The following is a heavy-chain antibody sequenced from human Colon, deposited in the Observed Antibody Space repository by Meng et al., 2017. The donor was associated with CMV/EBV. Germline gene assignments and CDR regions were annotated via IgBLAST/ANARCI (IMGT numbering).Heavy chain of an antibody. CDR2: ISISATKI. J-gene: IGHJ4*02. CDR1: GFTFSSYT. V-gene: IGHV3-21*01. CDR3: ARDKGILGGTFDY. Sequence: GESLKISCATSGFTFSSYTMHWVRQAPGKRLEWVSSISISATKIYYADSVRGRFTVSRDDATDSLYLQLNSLRAEDTALYYCARDKGILGGTFDYWGQGTLVTVSS. D-gene: IGHD1-26*01.